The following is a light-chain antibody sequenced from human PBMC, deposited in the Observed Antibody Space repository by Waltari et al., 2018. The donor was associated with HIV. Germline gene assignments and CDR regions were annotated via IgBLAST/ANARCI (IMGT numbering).Light chain of an antibody. CDR3: ATWASILNVFV. Sequence: QSVLTPPPSVSAAPRQKVTISCSGSSSNIGYNFVSWYQQVPGTAPKLLIHDDDKRPSGVPDRFSGAKSGTSATLGITGLQTGDEADYYCATWASILNVFVFGTGTKVSVL. CDR1: SSNIGYNF. J-gene: IGLJ1*01. CDR2: DDD. V-gene: IGLV1-51*01.